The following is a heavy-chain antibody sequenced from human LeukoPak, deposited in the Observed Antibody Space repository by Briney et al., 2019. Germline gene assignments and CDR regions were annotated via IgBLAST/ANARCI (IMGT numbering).Heavy chain of an antibody. CDR1: GGSISSGDYY. Sequence: SETLSLTCTVSGGSISSGDYYWSWIRQPPGKGLEWIGYIYYSGSTYYNPSLKSRVTISVDTSKNQFSLKLSSVTAADTAVYYCARGGRPQPSGAFDIWGQGTMVTVSS. CDR2: IYYSGST. D-gene: IGHD3-10*01. CDR3: ARGGRPQPSGAFDI. V-gene: IGHV4-30-4*01. J-gene: IGHJ3*02.